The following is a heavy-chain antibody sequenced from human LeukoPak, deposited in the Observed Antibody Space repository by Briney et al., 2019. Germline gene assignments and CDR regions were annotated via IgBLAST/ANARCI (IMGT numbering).Heavy chain of an antibody. D-gene: IGHD3-3*01. CDR1: GFTFSSYS. Sequence: PGGSLRLSCAASGFTFSSYSMNWVRQAPGKGLEWVSSISSSSSYIYYADSVKGRFTISRDNAKNSLYLQMNSLRAEDTAVYYCARTLGAVITPRFDYWGQGTLVTVSS. J-gene: IGHJ4*02. CDR3: ARTLGAVITPRFDY. CDR2: ISSSSSYI. V-gene: IGHV3-21*01.